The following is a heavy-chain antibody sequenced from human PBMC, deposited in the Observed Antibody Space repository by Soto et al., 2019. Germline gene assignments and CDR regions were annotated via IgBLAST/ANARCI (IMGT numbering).Heavy chain of an antibody. CDR3: AGGGTYELFDY. D-gene: IGHD1-26*01. J-gene: IGHJ4*02. Sequence: EVQLVESGGGLVQPGGSLRLSCAASGFTVTSNYMSWVRQAPGKGLEWVSIIYSGGTTYYADSVKGRFTITRDNSKNTRYLQMNSLRAEDTALYYCAGGGTYELFDYWGQGTLVTVSS. CDR2: IYSGGTT. CDR1: GFTVTSNY. V-gene: IGHV3-53*01.